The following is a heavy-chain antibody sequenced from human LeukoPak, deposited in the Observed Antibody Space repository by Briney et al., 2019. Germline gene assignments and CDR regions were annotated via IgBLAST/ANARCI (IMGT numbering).Heavy chain of an antibody. Sequence: SETLSLTCTVSGGSISSSSYYWGWIRQPPGKGLEWIGSIYYSGSTYYNPSLKSRVTISVDTSKNQFSLKLSSVTAADTAVYYCARDAYDYYDSSGYYRFDYWGQGTLVTVSS. CDR3: ARDAYDYYDSSGYYRFDY. CDR1: GGSISSSSYY. J-gene: IGHJ4*02. CDR2: IYYSGST. V-gene: IGHV4-39*07. D-gene: IGHD3-22*01.